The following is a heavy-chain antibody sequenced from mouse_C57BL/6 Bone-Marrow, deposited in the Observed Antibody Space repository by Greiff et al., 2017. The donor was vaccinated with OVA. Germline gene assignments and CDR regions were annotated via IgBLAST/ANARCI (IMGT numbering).Heavy chain of an antibody. V-gene: IGHV1-74*01. CDR1: GYTFTSYW. CDR2: IHPSDSDT. CDR3: AIPIWNGYYGFYWYFDV. J-gene: IGHJ1*03. D-gene: IGHD2-3*01. Sequence: QVQLQQPGAELVKPGASVKVSCKASGYTFTSYWMHWVKQRPGQGLEWIGRIHPSDSDTNYNQKFNGTATLTVDKSSSTAYMQLSSLTSEDSAVYYCAIPIWNGYYGFYWYFDVWGTGTTVTVSS.